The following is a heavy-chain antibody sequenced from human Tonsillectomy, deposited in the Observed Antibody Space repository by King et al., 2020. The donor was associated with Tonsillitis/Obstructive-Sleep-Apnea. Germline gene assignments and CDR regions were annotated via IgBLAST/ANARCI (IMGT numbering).Heavy chain of an antibody. CDR3: AGRGEYGDYWFDP. J-gene: IGHJ5*02. D-gene: IGHD4-17*01. Sequence: VQLQESGPGLVKPSETLSLTCTVSGGSISSYYWSWIRQPPGKGLEWIGYIYYSGSTNYNPSLKSRVTISVDTSKNQFSLKLSSVTAADAAVYYCAGRGEYGDYWFDPWGQGTLVTVSS. CDR2: IYYSGST. CDR1: GGSISSYY. V-gene: IGHV4-59*08.